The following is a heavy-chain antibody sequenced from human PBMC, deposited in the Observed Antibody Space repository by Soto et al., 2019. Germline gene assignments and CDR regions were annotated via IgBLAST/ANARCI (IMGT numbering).Heavy chain of an antibody. CDR3: ARDPPTYYYGSGSPTRFDY. Sequence: QVQLVQSGAEVKKPGASVKVSCKASGYTFTSYGISWVRQAPGQGLGWMGWISAYNGNTNYAQKLQGRVTMTTDTSTSTAYMELRSLRSDDTAVYYCARDPPTYYYGSGSPTRFDYWGQGTLVTVSS. CDR1: GYTFTSYG. CDR2: ISAYNGNT. J-gene: IGHJ4*02. D-gene: IGHD3-10*01. V-gene: IGHV1-18*01.